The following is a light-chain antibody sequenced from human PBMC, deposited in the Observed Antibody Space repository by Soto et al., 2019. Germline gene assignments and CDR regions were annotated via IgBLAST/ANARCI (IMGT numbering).Light chain of an antibody. V-gene: IGKV3-20*01. Sequence: EIVLTQSPGTLSLSPGERATLSCRASQSVSSNYLAWYQQSPGQAPRLLIYGASSRATGIPDRFSGRGSGTDFTLTISRLEPEDFAVYYCQQYGSSPWTFGQGTKVDIK. J-gene: IGKJ1*01. CDR3: QQYGSSPWT. CDR2: GAS. CDR1: QSVSSNY.